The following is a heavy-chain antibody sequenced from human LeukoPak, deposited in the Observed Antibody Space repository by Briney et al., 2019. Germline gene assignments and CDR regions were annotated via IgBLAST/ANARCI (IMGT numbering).Heavy chain of an antibody. CDR3: AADLSNPRMGASYLDS. D-gene: IGHD3-16*01. V-gene: IGHV1-58*01. CDR1: GFTSTNFA. Sequence: ASVKVSCKASGFTSTNFAVQWVRQARGQRLEWIGWIIVGSGATKCAQDFQERVTVTRDLSTSTLYMELRSLTSEDTAVYYCAADLSNPRMGASYLDSWGQGTLVTVSS. CDR2: IIVGSGAT. J-gene: IGHJ4*02.